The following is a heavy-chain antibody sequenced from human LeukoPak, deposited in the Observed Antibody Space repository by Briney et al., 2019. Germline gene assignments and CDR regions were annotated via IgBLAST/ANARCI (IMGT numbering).Heavy chain of an antibody. CDR3: AKDRVGSVAEDY. J-gene: IGHJ4*02. Sequence: GGSLRLSCAASGFTFSSYDMHWVRQATGKGLEWVSAIGTAGDTYYPGSVKGRFTISRDNSKNTLFLQMHSLRAEDTAVYYCAKDRVGSVAEDYWGQGTLVTVSS. D-gene: IGHD6-19*01. CDR1: GFTFSSYD. V-gene: IGHV3-13*01. CDR2: IGTAGDT.